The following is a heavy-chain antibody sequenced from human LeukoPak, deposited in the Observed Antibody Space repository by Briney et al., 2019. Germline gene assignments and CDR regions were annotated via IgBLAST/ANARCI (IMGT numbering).Heavy chain of an antibody. CDR3: ARVAFPQGGSSYYFDY. J-gene: IGHJ4*02. CDR1: GFTFSSYA. V-gene: IGHV3-30-3*01. Sequence: PGGSLRLSCAASGFTFSSYAMSWVRQAPGKGLEWVAVISYDGSNKYYADSVKGRFTISRDNSKNTLYLQMNSLRAEDTAVYYCARVAFPQGGSSYYFDYWGQGTLVTVSS. CDR2: ISYDGSNK. D-gene: IGHD2-15*01.